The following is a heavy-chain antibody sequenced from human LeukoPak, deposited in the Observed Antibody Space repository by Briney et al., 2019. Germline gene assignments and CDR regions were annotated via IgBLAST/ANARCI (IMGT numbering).Heavy chain of an antibody. V-gene: IGHV1-2*02. CDR3: ARSYAGKTTGYSYGYRTMDY. J-gene: IGHJ4*02. D-gene: IGHD5-18*01. CDR2: INPNSGGT. CDR1: GDTFTGYY. Sequence: ASVKVSCKASGDTFTGYYMHWVRQAPGQGLEWMGWINPNSGGTNYAQKFQGRVTMTRDTSISTAYMELSRLRSDDTAVYYCARSYAGKTTGYSYGYRTMDYWGQGTLVTVSS.